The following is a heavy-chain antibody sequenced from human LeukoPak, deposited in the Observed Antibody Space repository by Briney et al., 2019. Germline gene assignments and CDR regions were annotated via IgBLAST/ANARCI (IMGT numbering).Heavy chain of an antibody. D-gene: IGHD3-10*01. CDR2: ITSRGEST. J-gene: IGHJ4*02. CDR1: GFTFSIYA. Sequence: GGSLRLSXAASGFTFSIYAMSWVRQAPGKGLQWVSSITSRGESTWYVDSVKGRFTITRDNSENTLYLQMHSLRAEDTAVYYCARDRPNYCGSDGHYYRRDGDYWGRGTLVSVSS. CDR3: ARDRPNYCGSDGHYYRRDGDY. V-gene: IGHV3-23*01.